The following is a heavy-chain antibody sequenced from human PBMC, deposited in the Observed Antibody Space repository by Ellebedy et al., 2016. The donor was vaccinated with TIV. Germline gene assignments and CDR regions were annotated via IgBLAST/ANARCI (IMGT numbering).Heavy chain of an antibody. D-gene: IGHD4-17*01. Sequence: GESLKISCVGSRFSFRSYWMSWVRQAPGRGLEWVANINQDESQRYYVDSVKGRFTISRDNTKSSLYLQMNNLSAEDSAVYYCATDGSYGDFRSPAHAFERWGQGTMVSVSS. V-gene: IGHV3-7*01. CDR3: ATDGSYGDFRSPAHAFER. CDR2: INQDESQR. J-gene: IGHJ3*02. CDR1: RFSFRSYW.